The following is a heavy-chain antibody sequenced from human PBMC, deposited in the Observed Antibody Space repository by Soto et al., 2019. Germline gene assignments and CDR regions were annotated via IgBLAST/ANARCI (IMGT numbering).Heavy chain of an antibody. CDR3: ASVDSSSWTDY. Sequence: GASVKVSCKDSGGTLSSYTISWVRQAPGQGLEWMGRIIPILGIANHAQKFQGRVTITADKSTSTAYMELSSLRSEDTAVYYCASVDSSSWTDYWGQGTLVTVSS. V-gene: IGHV1-69*02. J-gene: IGHJ4*02. CDR2: IIPILGIA. D-gene: IGHD6-13*01. CDR1: GGTLSSYT.